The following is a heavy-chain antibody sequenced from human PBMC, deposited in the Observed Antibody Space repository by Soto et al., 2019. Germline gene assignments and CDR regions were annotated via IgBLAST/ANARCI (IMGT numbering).Heavy chain of an antibody. CDR1: GITFSTYD. CDR3: VSLYSGY. J-gene: IGHJ4*02. D-gene: IGHD6-13*01. CDR2: ISTNGGST. Sequence: PGGSLRLSCSASGITFSTYDMHWVRQAPGKGLEYVSGISTNGGSTYYADSVKGRFTISRDNSNNTLYLQMSSLRAEDTAVYYCVSLYSGYWGQGTLVTVS. V-gene: IGHV3-64D*06.